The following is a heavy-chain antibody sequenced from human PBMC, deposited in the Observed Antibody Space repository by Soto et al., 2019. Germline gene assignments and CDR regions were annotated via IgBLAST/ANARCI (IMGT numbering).Heavy chain of an antibody. CDR2: ISGSGGRT. D-gene: IGHD3-16*01. J-gene: IGHJ3*02. CDR1: GFPFSSYA. V-gene: IGHV3-23*01. Sequence: EMQLLESGGGLVQPGGSLRLSCVASGFPFSSYAMSWVRQTPGKGLEWVSGISGSGGRTYYADSVKGRFTISRDNSNNTVSLQMHILRVEDTAVYFCAKGGYYSLFDIWGQETIVTVSA. CDR3: AKGGYYSLFDI.